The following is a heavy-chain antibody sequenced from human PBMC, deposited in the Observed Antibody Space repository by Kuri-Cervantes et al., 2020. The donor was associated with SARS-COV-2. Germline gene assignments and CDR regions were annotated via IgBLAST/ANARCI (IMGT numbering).Heavy chain of an antibody. D-gene: IGHD7-27*01. Sequence: ASVKVSCKASGNTLTSFGISWVRQAPGQGLEWMGWISAYNAYTDYAQKFKGRVTMTTDTTTSTAYMELRGLTSDDTAIYYCAGSVTGDLGDYWGQGTLVTVSS. V-gene: IGHV1-18*01. CDR1: GNTLTSFG. J-gene: IGHJ4*02. CDR3: AGSVTGDLGDY. CDR2: ISAYNAYT.